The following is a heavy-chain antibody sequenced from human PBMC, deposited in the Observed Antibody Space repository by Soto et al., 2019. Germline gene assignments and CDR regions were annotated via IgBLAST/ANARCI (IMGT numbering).Heavy chain of an antibody. CDR1: GDAFTNYI. J-gene: IGHJ4*02. CDR2: ILPMFGTP. D-gene: IGHD1-26*01. V-gene: IGHV1-69*01. Sequence: QVQLVQSGAEVKKPGSSVKVSCKASGDAFTNYIFDWVRQAPGQGLEWMGGILPMFGTPKYAQTFQDRVTISADVSTDTAYLELTSLRFDDTAVYYCARGRDQPPVGLYFDSWGEGTRVTVSS. CDR3: ARGRDQPPVGLYFDS.